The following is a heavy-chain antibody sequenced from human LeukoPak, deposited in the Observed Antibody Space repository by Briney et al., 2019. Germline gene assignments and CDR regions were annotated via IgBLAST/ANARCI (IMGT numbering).Heavy chain of an antibody. CDR2: ISYDGSNK. Sequence: PGRSLRLSCAASGFTFSSYGMHWVRQAPGKGLGWVAVISYDGSNKYYADSVKGRFTISRNNSKNTLYLQMNSLRAEDTAVYYCAKDGYDYGDYVDYWGQGTLVTVSS. V-gene: IGHV3-30*18. CDR1: GFTFSSYG. CDR3: AKDGYDYGDYVDY. D-gene: IGHD4-17*01. J-gene: IGHJ4*02.